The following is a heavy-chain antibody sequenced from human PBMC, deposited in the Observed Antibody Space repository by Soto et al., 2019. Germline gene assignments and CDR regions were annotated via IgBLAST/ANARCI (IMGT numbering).Heavy chain of an antibody. CDR2: ISSSSSYI. CDR1: GFTFSSYS. CDR3: ARESYYGSGSYYKGGYYYYYMDV. J-gene: IGHJ6*03. V-gene: IGHV3-21*01. Sequence: GGSLRLSCAASGFTFSSYSMNWVRQAPGKGLEWVSSISSSSSYIYYADSVKGRFTISRDNAKNSLYLQMNSLRAEDTAVYYCARESYYGSGSYYKGGYYYYYMDVWGKGTTVTVSS. D-gene: IGHD3-10*01.